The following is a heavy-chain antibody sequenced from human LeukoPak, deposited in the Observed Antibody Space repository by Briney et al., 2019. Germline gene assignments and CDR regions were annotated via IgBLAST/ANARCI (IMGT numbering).Heavy chain of an antibody. CDR2: ISYDESYK. CDR3: TRDVGCIVGATPGAFDI. CDR1: GFSFVSYA. Sequence: GGSLRLSRSASGFSFVSYAMHSVRQAPGKGLEWVAFISYDESYKWYADSVKGRFTISRDNTKKMLYLQMNSLKADDTAMYYCTRDVGCIVGATPGAFDIWGQGTMVTVSS. V-gene: IGHV3-30*14. J-gene: IGHJ3*02. D-gene: IGHD1-26*01.